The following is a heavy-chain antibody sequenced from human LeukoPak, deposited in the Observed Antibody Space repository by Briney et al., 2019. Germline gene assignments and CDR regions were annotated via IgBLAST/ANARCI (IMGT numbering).Heavy chain of an antibody. CDR1: GGSISSYY. D-gene: IGHD1-7*01. V-gene: IGHV4-4*07. J-gene: IGHJ4*02. Sequence: SETLSLTCTVSGGSISSYYWSWIRQPAGKGLEWIGRIYTSGSTNYNPSLKSRVTMSVDTSKNQFSLKLSSVTAADTAVYYCARGDNWNYDPYFDYWGQGTLVTVSS. CDR2: IYTSGST. CDR3: ARGDNWNYDPYFDY.